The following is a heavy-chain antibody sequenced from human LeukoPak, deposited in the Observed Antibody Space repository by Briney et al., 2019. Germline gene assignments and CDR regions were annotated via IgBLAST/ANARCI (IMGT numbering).Heavy chain of an antibody. CDR1: GYTLTGYY. CDR2: INPNTSDT. J-gene: IGHJ4*02. Sequence: SVKVSCKASGYTLTGYYMHWVRQAPGQGLEWVGWINPNTSDTQYAQNFQGRVTMTRDTSINTAYMELRFDDTAVYYCVKRRLPDPDIVSKHFDYWGQGTLVTVSS. V-gene: IGHV1-2*02. D-gene: IGHD5/OR15-5a*01. CDR3: VKRRLPDPDIVSKHFDY.